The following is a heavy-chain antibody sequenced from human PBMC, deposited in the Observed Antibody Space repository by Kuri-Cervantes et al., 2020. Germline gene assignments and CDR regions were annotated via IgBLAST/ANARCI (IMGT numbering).Heavy chain of an antibody. D-gene: IGHD6-6*01. CDR2: ISNDGSSY. CDR3: AKTARLFGWRYYYGMDV. V-gene: IGHV3-33*08. J-gene: IGHJ6*02. Sequence: GGSLRLSCAASGFTFSSYSMNWVRQAPGKGLEWVAVISNDGSSYYYADSVKGRLTISRDNSKNTLYLQMNSLRAEDTAVYYCAKTARLFGWRYYYGMDVWGQGTTVTVSS. CDR1: GFTFSSYS.